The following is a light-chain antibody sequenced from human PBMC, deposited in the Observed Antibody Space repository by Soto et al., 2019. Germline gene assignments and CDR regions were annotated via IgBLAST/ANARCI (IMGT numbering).Light chain of an antibody. CDR2: GAS. V-gene: IGKV3-15*01. Sequence: EIVMTQSPATLSVSPGERATLSCRASQSVNLNLAWYQQKPGQAPRLLIYGASVRATGIPARFNGSGAGTEFTLTINSLQAEDSAIYYCQQCNTWPPLTFGGWTTVEIK. CDR3: QQCNTWPPLT. J-gene: IGKJ4*01. CDR1: QSVNLN.